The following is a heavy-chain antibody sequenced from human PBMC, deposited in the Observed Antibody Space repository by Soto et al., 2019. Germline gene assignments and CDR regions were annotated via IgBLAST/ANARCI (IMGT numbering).Heavy chain of an antibody. Sequence: QVQLQESGPGLVKPSQTLSLTCTVSGGSISSGGYYWSWIRQHPGKGLEWIGYIYYSGSTYYNPSLKSRVTISVDTSKNPLSLRLSSVTAADTAVYYCARGRYRSSSNWFDPWGQGTLVTVSS. V-gene: IGHV4-31*03. D-gene: IGHD6-6*01. CDR2: IYYSGST. CDR3: ARGRYRSSSNWFDP. CDR1: GGSISSGGYY. J-gene: IGHJ5*02.